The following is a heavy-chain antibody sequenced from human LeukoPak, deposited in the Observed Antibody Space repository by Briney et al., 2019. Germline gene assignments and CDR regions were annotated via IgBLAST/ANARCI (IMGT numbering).Heavy chain of an antibody. D-gene: IGHD3-9*01. CDR3: ARGHYDILTGRPGGMDV. Sequence: GASVKVSCKASGYTFTSYDINWVRQATGQGLEWMGWMNPNSGNTGYAQKFQGRVTMTRNTSISTAYMELSSLRSEDTAVYYCARGHYDILTGRPGGMDVWGQGTTVTVSS. CDR1: GYTFTSYD. CDR2: MNPNSGNT. J-gene: IGHJ6*02. V-gene: IGHV1-8*01.